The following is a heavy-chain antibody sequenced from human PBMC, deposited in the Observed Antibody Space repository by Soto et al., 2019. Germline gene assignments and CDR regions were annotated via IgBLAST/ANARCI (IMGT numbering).Heavy chain of an antibody. CDR3: XXXXXPVLD. CDR2: ISAYNGNT. Sequence: QVQLVQSGAEVKKPGASVKVSCKASGYTFTSYGISXXXXXXGQGLEWMGWISAYNGNTNYAQKLQGRVTMTTDTXXXXXXXXXXXXXXXXXXXXXXXXXXXPVLDWGQGTLVTVSS. CDR1: GYTFTSYG. J-gene: IGHJ4*02. V-gene: IGHV1-18*01.